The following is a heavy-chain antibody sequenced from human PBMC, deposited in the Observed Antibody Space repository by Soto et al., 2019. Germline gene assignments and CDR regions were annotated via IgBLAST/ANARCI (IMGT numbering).Heavy chain of an antibody. J-gene: IGHJ4*02. D-gene: IGHD2-15*01. V-gene: IGHV3-30-3*01. CDR1: GFTFSSYA. CDR3: ARDSDGGNLPNYY. Sequence: QVQLVESGGGVVQHGRSLRLSCAASGFTFSSYAMHWVRQAPGKGLEWVAVISYDGSNKYYADSVKGRFTISRDNSKNTLYLQMNSLRAEDTAVYYCARDSDGGNLPNYYWGQGTLGTVSS. CDR2: ISYDGSNK.